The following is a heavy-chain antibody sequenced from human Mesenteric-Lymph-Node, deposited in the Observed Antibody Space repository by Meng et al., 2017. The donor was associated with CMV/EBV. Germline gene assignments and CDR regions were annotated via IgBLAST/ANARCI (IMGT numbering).Heavy chain of an antibody. CDR3: ARDGVVVVPAAIRYYYGMDV. V-gene: IGHV3-21*01. CDR2: ISNDGRYI. J-gene: IGHJ6*02. CDR1: EFTFSIYS. D-gene: IGHD2-2*01. Sequence: GESLKISCIASEFTFSIYSMNWVRQAPGGGLEFVATISNDGRYIYYGESLKGRFTISRDNAKNSLYLQMNSLRAEDTAVYYCARDGVVVVPAAIRYYYGMDVWGQGTTVTVSS.